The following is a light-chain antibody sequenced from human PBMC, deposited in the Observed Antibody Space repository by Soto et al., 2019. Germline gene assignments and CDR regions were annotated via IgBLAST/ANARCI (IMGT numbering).Light chain of an antibody. CDR2: GVS. Sequence: QSVLTQPASVSASPGQSITISCTGASNDVGGSDYVSWYQQHPGKAPKLIIYGVSNRPSGTSDRFSGSKSGNSASLTISGLQAEDEADYYCSSYTSSSTLLFGGGTKRTVL. J-gene: IGLJ2*01. V-gene: IGLV2-14*01. CDR1: SNDVGGSDY. CDR3: SSYTSSSTLL.